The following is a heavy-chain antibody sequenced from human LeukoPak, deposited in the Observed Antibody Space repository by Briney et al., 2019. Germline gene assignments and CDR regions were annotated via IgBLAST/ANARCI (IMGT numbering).Heavy chain of an antibody. J-gene: IGHJ5*02. D-gene: IGHD6-19*01. Sequence: ASVKVSCKASGYTFTGYYMHWVRQAPGQGLEWMGWINPNSGGTNYAQKFQGRVTMTRDTSISTAYMELSRLRSDDTAVYYCARVDGSGWNLNWFDPWGQGTLVTVSS. CDR1: GYTFTGYY. CDR2: INPNSGGT. V-gene: IGHV1-2*02. CDR3: ARVDGSGWNLNWFDP.